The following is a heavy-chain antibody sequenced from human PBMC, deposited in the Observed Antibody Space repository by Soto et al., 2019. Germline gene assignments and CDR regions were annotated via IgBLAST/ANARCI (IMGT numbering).Heavy chain of an antibody. CDR1: GFTFSDYY. D-gene: IGHD2-2*02. V-gene: IGHV3-11*01. CDR2: ISSSGSTI. CDR3: ASLGGASAITLDYHYMDV. Sequence: QVQLVESGGGLVKPGGSLRLSCAASGFTFSDYYMTWIRQAPGRGLEWVSYISSSGSTIFYADSVKGRFTISRDNAKKSLYLQMNSLRAEDTAVYYCASLGGASAITLDYHYMDVWGKGTTVTVSS. J-gene: IGHJ6*03.